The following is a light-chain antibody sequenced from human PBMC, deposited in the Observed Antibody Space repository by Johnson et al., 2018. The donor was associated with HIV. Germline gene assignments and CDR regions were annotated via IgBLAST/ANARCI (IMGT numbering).Light chain of an antibody. CDR1: SSNIGSNY. Sequence: QAVLTQPPSVSAAPGQRVTISCSGSSSNIGSNYVSWYQQVPGTAPKLLIYDNNRRPSGIPDRFSGSKSGTSATLGITGLQTGDEADYDCGTWDSSLSALYVFGTGTKVTVL. V-gene: IGLV1-51*01. J-gene: IGLJ1*01. CDR2: DNN. CDR3: GTWDSSLSALYV.